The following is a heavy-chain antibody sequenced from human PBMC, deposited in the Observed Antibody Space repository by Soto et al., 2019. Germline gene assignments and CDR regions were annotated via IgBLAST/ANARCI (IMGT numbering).Heavy chain of an antibody. V-gene: IGHV3-23*01. CDR1: GFTFSAYA. CDR2: INVDDST. J-gene: IGHJ4*02. CDR3: AKNCYFDH. Sequence: EVQLLESGGGLVQPGGSLRLSCAASGFTFSAYAMSWVRQAPGKGLEWVSSINVDDSTYYADSVKGRFTISRDNSKSTVFLELSSLRVEDTATFYCAKNCYFDHWGQGTQVTVSS.